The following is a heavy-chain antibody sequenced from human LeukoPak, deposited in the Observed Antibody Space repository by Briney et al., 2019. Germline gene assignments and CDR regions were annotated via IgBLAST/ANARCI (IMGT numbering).Heavy chain of an antibody. CDR2: ICYSGST. D-gene: IGHD3-22*01. CDR1: GGSISSYY. Sequence: SETLSLTCTVSGGSISSYYWSWIRQPPGKGLEWIGYICYSGSTNYNPSLKSRVTISVDTSKNQFSLKLSSVTAADTAVYYCARVFSTNYYDDRGWFDPWGQGTLVTVSS. CDR3: ARVFSTNYYDDRGWFDP. V-gene: IGHV4-59*01. J-gene: IGHJ5*02.